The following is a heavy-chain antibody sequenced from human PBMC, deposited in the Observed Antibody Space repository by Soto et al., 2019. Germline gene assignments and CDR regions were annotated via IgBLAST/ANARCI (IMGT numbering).Heavy chain of an antibody. CDR2: FDYSANT. J-gene: IGHJ2*01. D-gene: IGHD3-10*02. CDR3: ATVRRGAWYFDL. CDR1: GGSISNSRYY. V-gene: IGHV4-39*01. Sequence: QLQLQESGPGLVKPSETLSHTCYVSGGSISNSRYYWGWIRQPPGKGLEWIGTFDYSANTYSNPSLKSRVTLSVDTPKNQFSLNLTSVTAADTAVYYCATVRRGAWYFDLWGRGTLVTVSS.